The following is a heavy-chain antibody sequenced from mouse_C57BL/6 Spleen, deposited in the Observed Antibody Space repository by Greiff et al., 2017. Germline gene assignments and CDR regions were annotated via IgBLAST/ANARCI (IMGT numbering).Heavy chain of an antibody. CDR3: ARAGLPYYFDY. CDR2: ISSGSSTI. D-gene: IGHD2-2*01. CDR1: GFTFSDYG. V-gene: IGHV5-17*01. J-gene: IGHJ2*01. Sequence: EVKLMESGGGLVKPGGSLKLSCAASGFTFSDYGMHWVRQGPEKGLEWVAYISSGSSTIYYADTVKGRSTISRDNAKNTLFLQMTSLRSEDTAMYYCARAGLPYYFDYWGQGTTLTVSS.